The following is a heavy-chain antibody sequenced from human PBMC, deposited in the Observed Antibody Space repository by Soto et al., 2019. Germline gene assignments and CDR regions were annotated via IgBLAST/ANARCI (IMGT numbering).Heavy chain of an antibody. V-gene: IGHV5-51*01. Sequence: GESLKISCKGSGYFFSSQWIAWVRLMPGKGLEWMGIIHPGDSDTRYSPSFQGQVTISVDGSINTAYLQSRSLEASDTAVYYCASPGQNRDRPLGFWGQGSPVTGSS. CDR2: IHPGDSDT. CDR3: ASPGQNRDRPLGF. J-gene: IGHJ4*02. CDR1: GYFFSSQW. D-gene: IGHD7-27*01.